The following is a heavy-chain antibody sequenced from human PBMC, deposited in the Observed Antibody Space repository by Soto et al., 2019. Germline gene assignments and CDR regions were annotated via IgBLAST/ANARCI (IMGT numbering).Heavy chain of an antibody. CDR2: ISPMFGAA. CDR1: GGTFNTYA. CDR3: AREVQVPTPALVY. J-gene: IGHJ4*02. D-gene: IGHD3-10*01. Sequence: QVQLVQSGAEMKKPGSSVKVSCQSSGGTFNTYAMNWVRQAPGQGPEWMGDISPMFGAANYAPKFQGRVTMTVGVAPATSYMSSGSWPSEDTALYVCAREVQVPTPALVYWGQGTLVTVSS. V-gene: IGHV1-69*19.